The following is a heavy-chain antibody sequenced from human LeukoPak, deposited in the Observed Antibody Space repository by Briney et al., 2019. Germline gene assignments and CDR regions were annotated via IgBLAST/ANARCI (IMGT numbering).Heavy chain of an antibody. V-gene: IGHV3-33*01. CDR3: AREGIAAESAFDY. D-gene: IGHD6-13*01. Sequence: GGSLRLPCAASGFTFSSYGMHWVRQAPGKGLEWVAVIWYDGSNKYYADSVKGRFTISRDNSKNTLYLQMNSLRAEDTAVYYCAREGIAAESAFDYWGQGTLVTVSS. J-gene: IGHJ4*02. CDR1: GFTFSSYG. CDR2: IWYDGSNK.